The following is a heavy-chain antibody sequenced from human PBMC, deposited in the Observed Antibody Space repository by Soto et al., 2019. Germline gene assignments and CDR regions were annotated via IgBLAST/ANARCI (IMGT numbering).Heavy chain of an antibody. CDR1: GYSFTDYH. J-gene: IGHJ6*02. CDR3: ARGDSTDCSNGVCSFFYNHDMDV. V-gene: IGHV1-2*04. Sequence: QVQLVQSGAEVKKPGASVKVSCKASGYSFTDYHIHWVRQAPGQGLEWLGRINPKSGGTSTAQKFEGWGTMTTDTAISKGSMELTRLTSDDTAIYYCARGDSTDCSNGVCSFFYNHDMDVWGQGTTVTVSS. CDR2: INPKSGGT. D-gene: IGHD2-8*01.